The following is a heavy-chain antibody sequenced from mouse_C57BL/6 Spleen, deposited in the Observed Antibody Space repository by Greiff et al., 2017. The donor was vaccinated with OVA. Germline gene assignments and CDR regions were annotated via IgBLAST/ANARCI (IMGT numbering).Heavy chain of an antibody. CDR2: IYPSDSET. Sequence: QVQLQQSGAELVRPGSSVKLSCKASGYTFTSYWMDWVKQRPGQGLEWIGNIYPSDSETHYNQKFKDKATLTVDKSSSTAYMQLSSLTSEDSAVYYCARALLRSYYFDYWGQGTTLTVSS. CDR1: GYTFTSYW. J-gene: IGHJ2*01. V-gene: IGHV1-61*01. D-gene: IGHD1-1*01. CDR3: ARALLRSYYFDY.